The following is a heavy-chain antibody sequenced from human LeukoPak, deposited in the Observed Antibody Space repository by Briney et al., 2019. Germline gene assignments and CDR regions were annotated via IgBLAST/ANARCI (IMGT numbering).Heavy chain of an antibody. V-gene: IGHV3-23*01. Sequence: GGSLRLSCVASGFTFSSYWMSWVRQAPGKGLEWVSAISGSGGSTYYADSVKGRFTISRDNSKNTLYLQMNSLRAEDTAVYYCAKPYSNQYFDYWGQGTLVTVSS. CDR3: AKPYSNQYFDY. D-gene: IGHD4-11*01. CDR1: GFTFSSYW. CDR2: ISGSGGST. J-gene: IGHJ4*02.